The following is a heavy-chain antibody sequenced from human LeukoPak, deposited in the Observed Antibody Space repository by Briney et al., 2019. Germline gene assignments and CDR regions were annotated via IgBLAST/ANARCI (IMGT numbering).Heavy chain of an antibody. Sequence: PGGSLRLSCAASGFTFRIYAMSWVRQAPGKGLEWVSGISGSDASTFYADSVMGRFTISRDNSMNTLYLQMNSLRAEDTALYHCARNNGMDVWGQGTTVIVSS. V-gene: IGHV3-23*01. J-gene: IGHJ6*02. CDR1: GFTFRIYA. CDR2: ISGSDAST. CDR3: ARNNGMDV.